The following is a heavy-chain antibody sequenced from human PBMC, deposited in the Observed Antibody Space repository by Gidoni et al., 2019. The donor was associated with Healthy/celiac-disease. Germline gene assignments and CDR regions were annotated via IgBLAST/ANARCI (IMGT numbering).Heavy chain of an antibody. Sequence: QVQLLESGGGVVQPGRSLRLSCAASGFTFSSYAMHWVRQAPGKGMEWVAVISYDGRNKYYADAVKGRFTISRDNSKNTLYLQMNSLRAEDTAVYYCASPGGVIVVVNDAFDIWGQGTMVTVSS. V-gene: IGHV3-30*04. D-gene: IGHD3-22*01. CDR2: ISYDGRNK. J-gene: IGHJ3*02. CDR3: ASPGGVIVVVNDAFDI. CDR1: GFTFSSYA.